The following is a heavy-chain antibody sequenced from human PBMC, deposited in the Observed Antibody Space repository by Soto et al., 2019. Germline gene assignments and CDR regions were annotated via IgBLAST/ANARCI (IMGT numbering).Heavy chain of an antibody. CDR2: IGGSGGSI. V-gene: IGHV3-48*02. CDR3: ARDLAWAFDS. D-gene: IGHD1-26*01. J-gene: IGHJ4*02. CDR1: GFTFSTFS. Sequence: PGGSLRLSCAASGFTFSTFSMNWVRQAPGKGLEWLSYIGGSGGSISYADSVKGRFTISRDNGKNTLYLQTSSLRDEDTAVYYCARDLAWAFDSWGQGALVTSPQ.